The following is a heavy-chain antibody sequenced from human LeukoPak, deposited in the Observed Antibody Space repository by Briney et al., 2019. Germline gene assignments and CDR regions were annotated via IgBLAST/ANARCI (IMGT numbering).Heavy chain of an antibody. CDR2: IVGGGGTT. J-gene: IGHJ4*02. D-gene: IGHD6-19*01. Sequence: GGSLRLSCAASRFTFSGYAMSWVRQAPGKGLELVSAIVGGGGTTFYADSVKGRFTISRDNSKNTVYLQMNSLRAEDTAVYFCAKARLSTGWAYNDYWGQGTLVTVSS. CDR1: RFTFSGYA. V-gene: IGHV3-23*01. CDR3: AKARLSTGWAYNDY.